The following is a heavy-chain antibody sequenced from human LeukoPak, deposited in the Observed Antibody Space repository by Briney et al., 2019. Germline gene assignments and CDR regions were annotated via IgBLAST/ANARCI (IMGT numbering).Heavy chain of an antibody. J-gene: IGHJ5*02. V-gene: IGHV4-59*12. D-gene: IGHD6-13*01. CDR3: ARLYEYSSSWYGWFDP. Sequence: PSETLSLTCTVSGGSISSYYWSWIRQPPGKGLEWIGYIYYSGSTNYNPSLKSRVTISVDTSKNQFSLKLSSVTAADTAVYYCARLYEYSSSWYGWFDPWGQGTLVTVSS. CDR2: IYYSGST. CDR1: GGSISSYY.